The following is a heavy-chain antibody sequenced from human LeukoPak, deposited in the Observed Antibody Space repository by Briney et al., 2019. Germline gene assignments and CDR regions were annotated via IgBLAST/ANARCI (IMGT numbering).Heavy chain of an antibody. CDR3: ARRESFDS. D-gene: IGHD2/OR15-2a*01. CDR1: GGSISYSH. J-gene: IGHJ4*02. V-gene: IGHV4-59*05. CDR2: MYHDGTT. Sequence: SEALSLICTVSGGSISYSHWTWIRQPPGKGLEWIGSMYHDGTTYYNPSLKSRVTISFVTSNNQFSLKLTSVTAADTAVYYCARRESFDSWGQGILVTVSS.